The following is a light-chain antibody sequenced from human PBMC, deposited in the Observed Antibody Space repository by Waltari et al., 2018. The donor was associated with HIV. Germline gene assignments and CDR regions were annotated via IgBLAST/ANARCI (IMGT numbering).Light chain of an antibody. V-gene: IGKV3-11*01. J-gene: IGKJ4*01. CDR1: HSVGTY. CDR2: DAS. CDR3: QQRTNWPQNT. Sequence: EIVLTQSPATLSLSPEERATLSCRASHSVGTYLAWYQQKLGQPPRLLIHDASNRATGIPPRFSGSGSGTDFTLTISSLEPEDFAVYYCQQRTNWPQNTFGGGTKVEIK.